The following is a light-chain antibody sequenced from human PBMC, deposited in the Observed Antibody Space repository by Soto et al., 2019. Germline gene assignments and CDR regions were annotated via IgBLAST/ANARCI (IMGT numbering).Light chain of an antibody. CDR1: ISDVGGYNY. CDR2: EVS. CDR3: SSYTNTGTSYV. Sequence: QSVLTQPASVSGSPGQSITISCTGTISDVGGYNYVSWYQQHPGKAPKLMIYEVSNRPAGLSNRFSGSKSGNMASLTISGLQAEDEAEYYCSSYTNTGTSYVFGTGTKLTVL. V-gene: IGLV2-14*01. J-gene: IGLJ1*01.